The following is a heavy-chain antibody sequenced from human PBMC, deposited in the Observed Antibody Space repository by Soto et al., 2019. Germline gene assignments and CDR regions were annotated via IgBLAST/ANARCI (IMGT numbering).Heavy chain of an antibody. Sequence: GGSLRLSCAASGFTFSGSAMAWVRQAPGKWLEYVSSITSSGSEVFHAASVKGRFTMSRDNSKNTLYLQMNSLRAEDTAVYYCAKDRLQTLYYYGMDVWGQGTTVTVSS. CDR2: ITSSGSEV. V-gene: IGHV3-23*01. CDR1: GFTFSGSA. CDR3: AKDRLQTLYYYGMDV. J-gene: IGHJ6*02.